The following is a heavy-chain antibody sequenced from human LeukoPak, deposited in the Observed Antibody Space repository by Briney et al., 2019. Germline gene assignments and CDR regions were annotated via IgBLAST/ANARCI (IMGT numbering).Heavy chain of an antibody. CDR2: IRYDGSNK. CDR3: ARAPHIFYGMDV. J-gene: IGHJ6*02. Sequence: PGGSLRLSCAASGFTFSSYGMHWVRQAPGKGLEWVAFIRYDGSNKYYADSVKGRFTISRDNSKNTLYLQVNSLRADDTAVYYCARAPHIFYGMDVWGQGTTVTVSS. CDR1: GFTFSSYG. D-gene: IGHD2-21*01. V-gene: IGHV3-30*02.